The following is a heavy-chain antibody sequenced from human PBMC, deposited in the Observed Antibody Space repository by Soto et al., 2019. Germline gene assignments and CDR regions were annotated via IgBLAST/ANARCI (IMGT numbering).Heavy chain of an antibody. CDR2: INPSGGST. CDR1: GYTFTSYY. Sequence: GASVKVSCKASGYTFTSYYMHWVRQAPGQGLEWMGIINPSGGSTSYAQKFQGRVTMTRDTSTSTVYMELSSLRSEDTAVYYCARDFLSYGSGSYYSVTKGGVLWYYFDYWGQGTLVTVSS. V-gene: IGHV1-46*03. J-gene: IGHJ4*02. CDR3: ARDFLSYGSGSYYSVTKGGVLWYYFDY. D-gene: IGHD3-10*01.